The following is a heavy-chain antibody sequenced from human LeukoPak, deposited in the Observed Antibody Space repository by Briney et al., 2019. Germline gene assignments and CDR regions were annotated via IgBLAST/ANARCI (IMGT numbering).Heavy chain of an antibody. V-gene: IGHV3-33*01. D-gene: IGHD3-10*01. Sequence: PGRSLRLSCAASGFTFSGYGMHWVRQAPGKGLEWVAVIWYDGSNKYYADSVKGRFTISRDNSKNTLYLQMNSLRAEDTAVYYCAREFYYGSGSYRNDAPGSYYYGMDVWGQGTTVTVSS. CDR1: GFTFSGYG. CDR2: IWYDGSNK. J-gene: IGHJ6*02. CDR3: AREFYYGSGSYRNDAPGSYYYGMDV.